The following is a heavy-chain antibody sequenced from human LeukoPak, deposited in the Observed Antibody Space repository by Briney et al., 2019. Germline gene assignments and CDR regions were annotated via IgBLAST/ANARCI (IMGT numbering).Heavy chain of an antibody. V-gene: IGHV4-31*03. CDR3: ARYCSSTNCYKGGFDP. Sequence: SETLSLTCTVSGGSISSGGYYWSWIRQHPGKGLEWIGYIYYSGSTYSNPSLKSRVTISEDTSKNQFSLNLSSVTAADTAVYYCARYCSSTNCYKGGFDPWGQGTLVTVSS. D-gene: IGHD2-2*02. J-gene: IGHJ5*02. CDR2: IYYSGST. CDR1: GGSISSGGYY.